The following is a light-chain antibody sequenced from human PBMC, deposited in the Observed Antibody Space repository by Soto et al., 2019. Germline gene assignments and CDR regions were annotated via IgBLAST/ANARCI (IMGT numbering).Light chain of an antibody. CDR2: KDT. CDR3: QSADSSGTYYV. J-gene: IGLJ1*01. V-gene: IGLV3-25*03. CDR1: ALPKQY. Sequence: SYELTQPPSVSVSPGQTARITGSGDALPKQYAYWYQQKPGQAPVLVIYKDTERPSGIPERFSGSSSGTTVTLTISGVQAEDEAEYYCQSADSSGTYYVFGTGTKVTVL.